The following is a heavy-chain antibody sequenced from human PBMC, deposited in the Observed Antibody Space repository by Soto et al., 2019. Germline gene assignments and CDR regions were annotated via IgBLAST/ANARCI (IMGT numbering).Heavy chain of an antibody. V-gene: IGHV4-61*01. CDR2: IYYSGST. CDR1: GGSVSSGRYY. CDR3: ARGGRTGTTDVDAFDI. J-gene: IGHJ3*02. Sequence: SETLSLTCTVSGGSVSSGRYYWSWIRQPPGKGLEWIGYIYYSGSTNYNPSLKSRVTISVDTSKNQFSLKLSSVTAADTAVYYCARGGRTGTTDVDAFDIWGQGTMVT. D-gene: IGHD1-7*01.